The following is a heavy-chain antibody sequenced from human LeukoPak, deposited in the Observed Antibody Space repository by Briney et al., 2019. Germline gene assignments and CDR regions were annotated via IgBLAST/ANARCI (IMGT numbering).Heavy chain of an antibody. Sequence: ASVKVSCKASGYTFTSSYINWVRQAPGQGLEWMGWVSAYNGKTSYVQNFQGRVTMTTDSSTNTAYMDLTSLTSDDTAVYYCARGGTYYPCIDYWGQGTLVTVSS. J-gene: IGHJ4*02. V-gene: IGHV1-18*01. CDR2: VSAYNGKT. CDR3: ARGGTYYPCIDY. CDR1: GYTFTSSY. D-gene: IGHD1-26*01.